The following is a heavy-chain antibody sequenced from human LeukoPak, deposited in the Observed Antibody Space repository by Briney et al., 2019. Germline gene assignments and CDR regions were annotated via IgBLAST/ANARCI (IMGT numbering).Heavy chain of an antibody. CDR3: ARERIYYYDSSGYIYYFDY. V-gene: IGHV3-66*02. J-gene: IGHJ4*02. D-gene: IGHD3-22*01. CDR2: ICSGGST. Sequence: GGSLRLSCAASGFTVSSNYMSWVRQAPGKRLEWVSFICSGGSTYYADYVKERFTTSRENSKNTLYLQMNSLRADDTAVYFRARERIYYYDSSGYIYYFDYWGQGTLVTVSS. CDR1: GFTVSSNY.